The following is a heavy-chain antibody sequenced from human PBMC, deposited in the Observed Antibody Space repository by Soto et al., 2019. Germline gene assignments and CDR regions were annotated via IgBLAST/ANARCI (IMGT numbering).Heavy chain of an antibody. Sequence: QVQLQQWGAGLLKPSETLSLTCAVYGGSFSGYYWSWIRQPPGKGLEWIGEINHSGSTNYNPSLKSRLTISVDTSKNQFSLKLSSVTAADTAVYYCARVAAAGTPGYYYYYYGMDVWGQGTTVTVSS. CDR1: GGSFSGYY. CDR2: INHSGST. J-gene: IGHJ6*02. V-gene: IGHV4-34*01. D-gene: IGHD6-13*01. CDR3: ARVAAAGTPGYYYYYYGMDV.